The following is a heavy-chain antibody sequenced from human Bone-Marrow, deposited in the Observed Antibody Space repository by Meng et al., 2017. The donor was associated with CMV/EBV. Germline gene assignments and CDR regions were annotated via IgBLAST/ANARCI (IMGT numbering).Heavy chain of an antibody. CDR3: ARLSSSDDAFDV. Sequence: GESLKISCVASGVTVSANYMSWVRQAPGKGLEWVSVISYDGTTYYADSVKGRFTIPRDSSKNMVFLQVNSLRAEDTAVYYCARLSSSDDAFDVSGQGTMVTVSS. CDR2: ISYDGTT. CDR1: GVTVSANY. D-gene: IGHD6-6*01. J-gene: IGHJ3*01. V-gene: IGHV3-53*01.